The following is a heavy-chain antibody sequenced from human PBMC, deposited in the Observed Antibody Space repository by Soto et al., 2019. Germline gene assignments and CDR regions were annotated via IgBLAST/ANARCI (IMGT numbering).Heavy chain of an antibody. J-gene: IGHJ5*02. D-gene: IGHD6-19*01. Sequence: QLQLQESGPGLVKPSETLSLTCTVSGGSISSSSYYWGWIRQPPGKGLEWIGSIYYSGSTYYNPSLKSRVTISVDTSKNQFSLKLSSVTAADTAVYYCARHLPSSGWPPVGWFDPWGQGTLVTVSS. CDR2: IYYSGST. V-gene: IGHV4-39*01. CDR3: ARHLPSSGWPPVGWFDP. CDR1: GGSISSSSYY.